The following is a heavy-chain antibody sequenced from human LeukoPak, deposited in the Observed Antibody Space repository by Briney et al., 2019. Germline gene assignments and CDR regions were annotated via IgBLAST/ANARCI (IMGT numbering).Heavy chain of an antibody. CDR3: ARDFWGWATTSAGYFDY. J-gene: IGHJ4*02. CDR2: ISSSGSTI. CDR1: GYTFSSYE. D-gene: IGHD1-26*01. V-gene: IGHV3-48*03. Sequence: PGRSMRLACAASGYTFSSYEMNWVRQAPGKGLEWVSYISSSGSTIYYADSVKGRFTISRDNAKNSLYLQMNSLRAEDTAVYYCARDFWGWATTSAGYFDYWGQGTLVTVSS.